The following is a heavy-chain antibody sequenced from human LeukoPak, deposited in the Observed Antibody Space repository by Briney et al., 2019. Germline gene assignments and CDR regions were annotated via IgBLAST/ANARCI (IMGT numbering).Heavy chain of an antibody. CDR2: ITQDGSEK. CDR1: GFTFSSYW. J-gene: IGHJ6*03. V-gene: IGHV3-7*01. Sequence: GGSLRLSCAASGFTFSSYWMSWVRQAPGKGLEWVANITQDGSEKYYVDSVKGRFTISRDNAKNSLYLQMNSLRAEDTAVYYCARTEYSSSWSVTYQYMDVWGKGTTVAVSS. D-gene: IGHD6-13*01. CDR3: ARTEYSSSWSVTYQYMDV.